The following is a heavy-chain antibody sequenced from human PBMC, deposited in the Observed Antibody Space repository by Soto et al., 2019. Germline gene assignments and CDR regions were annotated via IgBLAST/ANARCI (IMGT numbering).Heavy chain of an antibody. V-gene: IGHV3-15*01. CDR2: IKSKTDGGTT. Sequence: GGSLRLSCAVFGFTFTNAWMSWVRQAPGKGLEWVGRIKSKTDGGTTDYAAPVKGRFTISRDDSKNTVYLQLSRLRSDDTAVYYCARLLAYDYGDYGWGQGTLVTVSS. CDR1: GFTFTNAW. D-gene: IGHD4-17*01. CDR3: ARLLAYDYGDYG. J-gene: IGHJ4*02.